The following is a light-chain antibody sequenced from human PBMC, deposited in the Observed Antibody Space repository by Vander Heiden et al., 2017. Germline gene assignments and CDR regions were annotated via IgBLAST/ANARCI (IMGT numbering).Light chain of an antibody. CDR2: GNS. V-gene: IGLV1-40*01. J-gene: IGLJ2*01. Sequence: QPVPTQPPPVSRAPAPAVTPAGTGGSTNIVAGYDVHRDQSLPRTATKLLNYGNSNRPSGVPGRFSGSKSGTSASLAITGLQAEDEADYYGQSYDSSLSGWEVFGGGTKLTVL. CDR3: QSYDSSLSGWEV. CDR1: STNIVAGYD.